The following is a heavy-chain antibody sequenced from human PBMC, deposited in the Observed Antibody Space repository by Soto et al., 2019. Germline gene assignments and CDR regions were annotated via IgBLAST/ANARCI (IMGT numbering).Heavy chain of an antibody. CDR1: GYTFTGYY. CDR2: INPNSGGT. Sequence: ASVKVSCKASGYTFTGYYMHWVRQAPGQGLEWMGWINPNSGGTNYAQKFQGWVTMTRDTSISTAYMELSRLRSDDTAVYYCARVPLPGLNGMDGWGQGTKVTVSS. D-gene: IGHD3-16*01. CDR3: ARVPLPGLNGMDG. V-gene: IGHV1-2*04. J-gene: IGHJ6*01.